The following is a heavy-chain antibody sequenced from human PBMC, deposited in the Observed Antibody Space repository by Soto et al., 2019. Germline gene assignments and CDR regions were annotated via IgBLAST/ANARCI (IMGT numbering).Heavy chain of an antibody. CDR2: MYYGASIT. D-gene: IGHD3-16*01. J-gene: IGHJ6*02. Sequence: QVQLQESGPGLVKPSETLSLTCTVSGGSISNSYWGWIRLFTGEGLEWIGYMYYGASITSYNPSLKSRVTISIESSQNHFSLRLASVTAADTAVYYFARVPPEGVGGMDVCGQGTTVTVSS. CDR3: ARVPPEGVGGMDV. CDR1: GGSISNSY. V-gene: IGHV4-59*01.